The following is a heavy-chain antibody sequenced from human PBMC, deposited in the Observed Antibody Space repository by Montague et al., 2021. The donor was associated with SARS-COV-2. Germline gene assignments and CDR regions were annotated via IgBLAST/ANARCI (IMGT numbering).Heavy chain of an antibody. Sequence: SETLSLTCSVSSGSIISSGYYWGWIRQSPGKGLEWIGYIFHSGITDYNPSLKSRVTISVDMSKNQFSLQLNSVTAADSAVYYCARTEYNWNDWFDPWGQGTLVTVSS. CDR3: ARTEYNWNDWFDP. CDR1: SGSIISSGYY. D-gene: IGHD1-20*01. CDR2: IFHSGIT. J-gene: IGHJ5*02. V-gene: IGHV4-61*05.